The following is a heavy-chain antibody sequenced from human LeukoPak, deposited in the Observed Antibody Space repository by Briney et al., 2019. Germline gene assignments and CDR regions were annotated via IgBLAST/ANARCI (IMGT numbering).Heavy chain of an antibody. D-gene: IGHD1-26*01. Sequence: GGSLRLSCAASGFTFSSYDMDWVRQAPGKGLEWVTFIRYDGSNKYYADAVKGRFTISRDNSKNTLYLQMNSLRPEDTAVYYCAKARWELLSIDYWGQGTLVTVSS. CDR3: AKARWELLSIDY. J-gene: IGHJ4*02. CDR1: GFTFSSYD. CDR2: IRYDGSNK. V-gene: IGHV3-30*02.